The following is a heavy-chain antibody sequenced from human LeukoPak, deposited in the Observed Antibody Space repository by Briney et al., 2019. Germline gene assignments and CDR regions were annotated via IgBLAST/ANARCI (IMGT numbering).Heavy chain of an antibody. CDR2: ISRTSNTI. J-gene: IGHJ6*02. CDR1: GFTFSSYS. Sequence: PGGSLRLSCAASGFTFSSYSMNWVRQAPGKGLEWVAYISRTSNTIYYEDSVRGRFTISRANAKNSLYLQMNSLRAEDTAVYYCARDRRDYFYYGMDVWGQGTTVTVS. V-gene: IGHV3-48*04. CDR3: ARDRRDYFYYGMDV.